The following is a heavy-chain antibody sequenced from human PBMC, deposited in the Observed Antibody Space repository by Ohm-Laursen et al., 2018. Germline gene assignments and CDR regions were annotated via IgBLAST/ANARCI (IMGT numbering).Heavy chain of an antibody. CDR2: IKGDGSET. Sequence: SLRLSCTASGFTFSSDWMHWVRQAPGEGLVWVSRIKGDGSETNYADSVKVRFTISRDNAKNTLYLQMNSLRGDDTAVYYCARAQRLVASANDYWGQGTLVTVSS. CDR1: GFTFSSDW. V-gene: IGHV3-74*01. CDR3: ARAQRLVASANDY. D-gene: IGHD5-12*01. J-gene: IGHJ4*02.